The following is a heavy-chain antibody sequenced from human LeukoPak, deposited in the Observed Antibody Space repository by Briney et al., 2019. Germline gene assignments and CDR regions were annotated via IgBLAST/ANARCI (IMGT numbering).Heavy chain of an antibody. CDR2: IYWDDDK. V-gene: IGHV2-5*02. CDR1: GFSLHTSGVG. Sequence: SGPTLIHPTQTLTLTCTFSGFSLHTSGVGVGWIRQPPGKALEWLALIYWDDDKYYSPSLKSRLTITKDTSKNQVVLIMTNMDPVDTATYYCAHRFVHGDYDYWGQGTLVTVSS. D-gene: IGHD4-17*01. CDR3: AHRFVHGDYDY. J-gene: IGHJ4*02.